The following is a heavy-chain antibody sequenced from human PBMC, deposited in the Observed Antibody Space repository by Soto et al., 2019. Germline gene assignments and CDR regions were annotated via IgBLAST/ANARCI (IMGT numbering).Heavy chain of an antibody. D-gene: IGHD3-22*01. CDR1: GYTFTSYY. Sequence: ASVKVSCKASGYTFTSYYMHWVRQAPGQGLEWMGIINPSGGSTSYAQKFRGRVTMTRDTSTSTVYMELSSLRSEDTAVYYCARDPYYYDSSGYYYPYWGQGTLVTVSS. CDR3: ARDPYYYDSSGYYYPY. V-gene: IGHV1-46*01. J-gene: IGHJ4*02. CDR2: INPSGGST.